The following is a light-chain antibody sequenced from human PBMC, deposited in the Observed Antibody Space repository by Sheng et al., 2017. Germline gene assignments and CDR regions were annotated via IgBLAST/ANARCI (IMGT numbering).Light chain of an antibody. J-gene: IGKJ5*01. CDR1: QGISTS. Sequence: AIRMTQSPSSLSASTGDRVTITCRASQGISTSLAWYQQKTGKAPKLLIYKASSLESGVPSRFSGSGSGTDFTFTISSLQPEDIATYYCQQYDHLPQNFGQGTRLDIK. CDR2: KAS. CDR3: QQYDHLPQN. V-gene: IGKV1-8*01.